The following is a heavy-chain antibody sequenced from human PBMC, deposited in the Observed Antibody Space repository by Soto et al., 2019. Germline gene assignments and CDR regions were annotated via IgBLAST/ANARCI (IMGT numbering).Heavy chain of an antibody. CDR3: AVIGNSGYDY. J-gene: IGHJ4*02. D-gene: IGHD5-12*01. CDR2: IVGSGGSS. CDR1: GFTFSSHA. Sequence: GGSLRLSCAASGFTFSSHAMSWVRQAPGKGLEWVSVIVGSGGSSKYAESVKGRFTISRDNSKNTLYLQMDSLRAEDTAVYYCAVIGNSGYDYWGQATLVTVSS. V-gene: IGHV3-23*01.